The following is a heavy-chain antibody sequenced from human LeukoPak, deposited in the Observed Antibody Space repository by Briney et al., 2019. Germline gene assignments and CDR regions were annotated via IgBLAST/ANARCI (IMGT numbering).Heavy chain of an antibody. CDR2: INPSGGST. D-gene: IGHD6-19*01. CDR3: ARDHVAVAGTTGLDY. Sequence: GASVNVSCKASVYTFTSYYMHCVRQAPGQGLEWMGIINPSGGSTSYAQKFQGRFTMTRDMSTSTVYMELSSLRSEDTAVYYCARDHVAVAGTTGLDYWGQGTLVTVSS. CDR1: VYTFTSYY. V-gene: IGHV1-46*01. J-gene: IGHJ4*02.